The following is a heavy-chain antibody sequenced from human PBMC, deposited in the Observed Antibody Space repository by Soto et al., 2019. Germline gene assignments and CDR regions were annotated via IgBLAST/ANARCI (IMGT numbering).Heavy chain of an antibody. CDR2: IKSKTDGGTT. CDR1: GFTFSNAW. V-gene: IGHV3-15*01. D-gene: IGHD2-2*01. J-gene: IGHJ4*02. Sequence: GGSLRLSCAASGFTFSNAWMSWVRQAPGKGLEWVGRIKSKTDGGTTDYAAPVKGRFTISRDDSKNTLYLQMNSLKTEDTAVYYCTVRYCSSTSCEGWGQGTLVTVSS. CDR3: TVRYCSSTSCEG.